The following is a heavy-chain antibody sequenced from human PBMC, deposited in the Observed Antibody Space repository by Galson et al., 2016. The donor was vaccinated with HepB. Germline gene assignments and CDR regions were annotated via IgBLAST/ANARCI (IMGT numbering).Heavy chain of an antibody. CDR2: ISANNGNT. D-gene: IGHD6-19*01. CDR1: GYTFTSYA. J-gene: IGHJ4*02. Sequence: SVKVSCKASGYTFTSYAISWVRPAPGQGLEWMGWISANNGNTNYAQKLQGRVTMTTDTFTSTAYMELRSLKSDDTALYYCARVIHEYSTGWYYFDYWGQGSLVTVSS. V-gene: IGHV1-18*01. CDR3: ARVIHEYSTGWYYFDY.